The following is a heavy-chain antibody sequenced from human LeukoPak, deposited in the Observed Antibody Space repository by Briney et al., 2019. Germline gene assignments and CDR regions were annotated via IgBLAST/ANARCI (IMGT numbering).Heavy chain of an antibody. V-gene: IGHV4-34*01. J-gene: IGHJ4*02. CDR1: GGSFSGYY. CDR2: INHSGST. D-gene: IGHD2-15*01. CDR3: ASGGGYCSGGSCYELHY. Sequence: PSETLSLTCAVYGGSFSGYYWSWIRQPPGKGLEWIGEINHSGSTNYNPSLKSRVTISVDTSKNQFSLKLSSVTAADTAVYYCASGGGYCSGGSCYELHYWGQGTLVTVSS.